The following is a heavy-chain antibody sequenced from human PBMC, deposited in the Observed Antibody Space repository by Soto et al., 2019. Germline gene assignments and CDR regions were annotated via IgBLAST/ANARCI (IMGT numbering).Heavy chain of an antibody. CDR3: ASSRYCLSSSCLPSSFGYYYYGMDV. CDR2: IIPIFGTA. Sequence: QVQLVQSGAEVKKPGSSVKVSCKAPGGTFSSYAISWVRQAPGQGLEWMGGIIPIFGTANYAQKFQGRVTITADESTSTAYMELSSLRSEDTAVYYCASSRYCLSSSCLPSSFGYYYYGMDVWGQGTTVTVSS. V-gene: IGHV1-69*12. CDR1: GGTFSSYA. J-gene: IGHJ6*02. D-gene: IGHD2-2*01.